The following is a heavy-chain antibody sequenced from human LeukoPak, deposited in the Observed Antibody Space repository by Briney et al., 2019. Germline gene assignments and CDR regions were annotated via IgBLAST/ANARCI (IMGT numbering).Heavy chain of an antibody. V-gene: IGHV1-69*13. CDR3: ASHYLGYCSSTSCYTDY. CDR2: IIPIFGTA. CDR1: GGTFSSYA. J-gene: IGHJ4*02. D-gene: IGHD2-2*02. Sequence: ASVKVSCKASGGTFSSYAISWVRQAPGQGLEWMGGIIPIFGTANYAQKFQGRVTITADESTSTAYMELSSLRSEDTAVYYCASHYLGYCSSTSCYTDYWGQGTLVTVSS.